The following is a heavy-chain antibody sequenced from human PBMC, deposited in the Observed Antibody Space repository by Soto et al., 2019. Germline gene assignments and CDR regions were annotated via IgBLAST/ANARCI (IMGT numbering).Heavy chain of an antibody. CDR2: ISYDGSHK. CDR1: GFTFSNYG. CDR3: AKDGAPRYSGHSICHPAGAY. D-gene: IGHD5-12*01. Sequence: QVQLVESGGGVVQPGRSLRLSCAGSGFTFSNYGLHWVRQAPGKGLEWVAVISYDGSHKYYADSVKGRFTISRDHSKNMLYLQMDSLRAEDTAVYYCAKDGAPRYSGHSICHPAGAYGGQGPMVTVSS. J-gene: IGHJ4*02. V-gene: IGHV3-30*18.